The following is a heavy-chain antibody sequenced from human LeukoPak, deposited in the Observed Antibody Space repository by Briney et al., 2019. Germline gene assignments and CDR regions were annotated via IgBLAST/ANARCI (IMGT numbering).Heavy chain of an antibody. CDR3: TRDRGTYNWLDP. CDR1: GFTLSDSG. CDR2: IDRPAKSYAT. Sequence: PGGSLTLSCAASGFTLSDSGIHWVRQASGKGLEWVGLIDRPAKSYATAYGASVGGRFTISRDDSKNTAYLQMDSLKTEDTALYYCTRDRGTYNWLDPWGQGTLVTVSS. J-gene: IGHJ5*02. V-gene: IGHV3-73*01. D-gene: IGHD1-26*01.